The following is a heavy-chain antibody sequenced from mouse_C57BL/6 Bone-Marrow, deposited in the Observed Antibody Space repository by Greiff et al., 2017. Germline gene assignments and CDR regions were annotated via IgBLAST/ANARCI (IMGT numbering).Heavy chain of an antibody. J-gene: IGHJ2*01. V-gene: IGHV1-55*01. D-gene: IGHD2-3*01. CDR1: GYTFTSYW. CDR3: ANDGYQASFAY. Sequence: QVKLQQPGAELVKPGASVKMSCKASGYTFTSYWITWVKQRPGQGLEWIGDIYPGSGSTNYNEQFKGKATLTVDTSYSTAYMQLSSLTSEDSAVYYCANDGYQASFAYWGQGTTLTVSS. CDR2: IYPGSGST.